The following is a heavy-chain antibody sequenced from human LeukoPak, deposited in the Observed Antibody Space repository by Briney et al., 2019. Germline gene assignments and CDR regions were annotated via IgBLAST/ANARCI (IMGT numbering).Heavy chain of an antibody. CDR1: GFTFSSYA. J-gene: IGHJ4*02. CDR2: ISGSGGST. CDR3: ARDSFLRQWLVPDY. D-gene: IGHD6-19*01. Sequence: PGGSLRLSCAASGFTFSSYAMSWVRQAPGKGLEWVSAISGSGGSTYYADSVKGRFTISRDNSKNTLYLQMNSLRAEDTAVYYCARDSFLRQWLVPDYWGQGTLVTVSS. V-gene: IGHV3-23*01.